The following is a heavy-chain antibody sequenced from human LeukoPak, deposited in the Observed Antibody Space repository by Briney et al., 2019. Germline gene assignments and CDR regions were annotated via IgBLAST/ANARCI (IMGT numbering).Heavy chain of an antibody. V-gene: IGHV1-8*01. D-gene: IGHD3-9*01. CDR1: GYTFTSYD. CDR2: MNPNSGNT. CDR3: AREAWVLRYFDWLSRADYYFDY. J-gene: IGHJ4*02. Sequence: ASVKVSCKASGYTFTSYDINWVRQATGQGLEWMGWMNPNSGNTGYAQKFQGRVTMTRNTSISTAYMELSSLRSEDTAVYYCAREAWVLRYFDWLSRADYYFDYWGQGTLVTVSS.